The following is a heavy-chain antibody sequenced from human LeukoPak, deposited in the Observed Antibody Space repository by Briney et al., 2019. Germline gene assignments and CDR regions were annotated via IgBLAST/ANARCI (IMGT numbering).Heavy chain of an antibody. Sequence: PGGSLRLSCAASGFSASRNYWSWVRQAPGKGLQWVSVLYSSGNTFYADSVKGRFTISRDNSMNTLFLQMTSLRAEDTAMYYCAGGPWDFDFWGQGTQVTVSS. V-gene: IGHV3-66*01. CDR3: AGGPWDFDF. J-gene: IGHJ4*02. D-gene: IGHD1-26*01. CDR1: GFSASRNY. CDR2: LYSSGNT.